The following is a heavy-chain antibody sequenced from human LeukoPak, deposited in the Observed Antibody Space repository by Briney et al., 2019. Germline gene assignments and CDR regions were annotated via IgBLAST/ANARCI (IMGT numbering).Heavy chain of an antibody. Sequence: GGSLRLSCAASGFTFSSYSMNSVRQAPGKGLEWVSSISSSSSYIYYADSVKGRFTISRDNAKNSLYLQMNSLRAEDTAVYYCARDSGHLYDYETYWGQGTLVTVSS. CDR2: ISSSSSYI. CDR1: GFTFSSYS. V-gene: IGHV3-21*01. D-gene: IGHD4-17*01. CDR3: ARDSGHLYDYETY. J-gene: IGHJ4*02.